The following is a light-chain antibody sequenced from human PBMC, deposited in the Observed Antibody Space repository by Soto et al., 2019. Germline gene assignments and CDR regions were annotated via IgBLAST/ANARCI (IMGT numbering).Light chain of an antibody. CDR3: QQYNRYAVT. CDR1: QSASTF. V-gene: IGKV1-5*01. CDR2: DAS. Sequence: DIRMTQSRSTLSASVVDRITITCRASQSASTFLAWYQQKPGQAPKLLIYDASTLQSGVPSRFSASGSGTEFALTISGLQPDDFAVYYCQQYNRYAVTFGQGTRWTP. J-gene: IGKJ1*01.